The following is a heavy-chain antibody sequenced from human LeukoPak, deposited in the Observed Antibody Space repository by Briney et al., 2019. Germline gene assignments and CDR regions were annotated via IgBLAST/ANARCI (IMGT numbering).Heavy chain of an antibody. V-gene: IGHV3-30*04. CDR1: GFTFSSYS. CDR2: ISYDGSKK. CDR3: AKEGVAAHDY. Sequence: GGSLRLSCAASGFTFSSYSMHWVRQAPGKGLEWVAIISYDGSKKYNADSVKGRFTISRDNSKNTLYLQMNSLRPEDTAVYYCAKEGVAAHDYWGQGTLVTVSS. D-gene: IGHD6-19*01. J-gene: IGHJ4*02.